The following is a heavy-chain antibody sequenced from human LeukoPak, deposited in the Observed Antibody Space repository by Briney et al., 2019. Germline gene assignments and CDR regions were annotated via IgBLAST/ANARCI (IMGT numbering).Heavy chain of an antibody. D-gene: IGHD6-13*01. Sequence: SVKVSCKASGGTFSSYAVSWVRQAPGQGLEWMGSIIPIFGTTNYAQKFQGRVTITTDGSTITAYMELSSLRSEDTAVYYCARGKQQLAPFDYWGQGTLVTVSS. V-gene: IGHV1-69*05. CDR3: ARGKQQLAPFDY. J-gene: IGHJ4*02. CDR1: GGTFSSYA. CDR2: IIPIFGTT.